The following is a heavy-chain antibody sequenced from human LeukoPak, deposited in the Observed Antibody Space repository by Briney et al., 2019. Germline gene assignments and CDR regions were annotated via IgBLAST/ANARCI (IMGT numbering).Heavy chain of an antibody. Sequence: GGSLRLSCTASGFTFGDYAMGWVRQAPGKGLEWVGFIRSKAYGGTTEYAASVKDRLTISRDDSKSIAYLQMNSLKTEDTAVYYCTRVDDFWSGYGHFGYWGQGTLVTVSS. D-gene: IGHD3-3*01. CDR2: IRSKAYGGTT. CDR1: GFTFGDYA. J-gene: IGHJ4*02. CDR3: TRVDDFWSGYGHFGY. V-gene: IGHV3-49*04.